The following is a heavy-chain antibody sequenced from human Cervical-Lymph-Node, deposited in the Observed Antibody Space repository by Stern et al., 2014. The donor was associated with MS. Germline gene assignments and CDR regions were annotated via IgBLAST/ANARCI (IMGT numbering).Heavy chain of an antibody. CDR3: ARVDSSSWDFDY. CDR2: IYYSGST. D-gene: IGHD6-13*01. Sequence: VQLEESGPGLVKPSQTLSLTCTVSGGSISSGGYYWSWIRQHPGKGLEWLGYIYYSGSTYYNPSLKSRVTISVDTSKNQFSLKLSSVTAADTAVYYCARVDSSSWDFDYWGQGTLVTVSS. V-gene: IGHV4-31*03. CDR1: GGSISSGGYY. J-gene: IGHJ4*02.